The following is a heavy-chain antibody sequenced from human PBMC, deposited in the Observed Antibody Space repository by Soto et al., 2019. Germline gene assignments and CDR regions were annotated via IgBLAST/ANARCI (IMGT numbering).Heavy chain of an antibody. Sequence: PGGSLRLSCAASGFTFSSYSMNWVRQAPGKGLEWVSYISSSSSTIYYADSVKGRFTISRDNAKNSLYLQMNSLRAEDTAVYYCARTNYGSGSYLGYYYYYMDVWGKGTTVTVSS. CDR3: ARTNYGSGSYLGYYYYYMDV. CDR2: ISSSSSTI. CDR1: GFTFSSYS. D-gene: IGHD3-10*01. J-gene: IGHJ6*03. V-gene: IGHV3-48*01.